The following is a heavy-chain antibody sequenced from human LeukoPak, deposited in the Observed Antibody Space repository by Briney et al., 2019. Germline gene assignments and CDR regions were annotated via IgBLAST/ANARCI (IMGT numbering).Heavy chain of an antibody. CDR1: GGTFSSYA. CDR3: ARGTDDSSGYFDY. Sequence: SVKVSCKASGGTFSSYAISWVRQAPGQRLEWMGGIIPIFGTANYAQKFQGRVTITADKSTSPAYMELSSLRSEDTAVYYCARGTDDSSGYFDYWGQGTLVTVSS. CDR2: IIPIFGTA. J-gene: IGHJ4*02. D-gene: IGHD3-22*01. V-gene: IGHV1-69*06.